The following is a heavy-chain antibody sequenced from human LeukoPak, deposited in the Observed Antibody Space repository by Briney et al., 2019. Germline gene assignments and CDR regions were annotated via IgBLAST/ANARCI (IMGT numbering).Heavy chain of an antibody. CDR1: GFTFSDYN. V-gene: IGHV3-11*04. CDR3: ARAAAGISDY. Sequence: GGSLRLSCAASGFTFSDYNMRWIRQAPGKGLEWVSSISRSGSTKYYADSVKGRFTISRDNAKNSLYLQMNSLRAEDTAVYYCARAAAGISDYWGQGTLVTVSS. J-gene: IGHJ4*02. CDR2: ISRSGSTK. D-gene: IGHD6-13*01.